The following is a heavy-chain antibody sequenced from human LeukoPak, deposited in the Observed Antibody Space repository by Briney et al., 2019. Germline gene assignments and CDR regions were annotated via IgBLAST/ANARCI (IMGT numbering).Heavy chain of an antibody. Sequence: PGGSLRLSCAASGFTVSSNYMSWIRQPPGKGLEWIGEINHSGSTNYNPSLKSRVTISVDTSKNQFSLKLSSVTAADTAVYYCASWEYSSSYSFDYWGQGTLVTVSS. CDR3: ASWEYSSSYSFDY. CDR1: GFTVSSNY. CDR2: INHSGST. J-gene: IGHJ4*02. D-gene: IGHD6-13*01. V-gene: IGHV4-34*01.